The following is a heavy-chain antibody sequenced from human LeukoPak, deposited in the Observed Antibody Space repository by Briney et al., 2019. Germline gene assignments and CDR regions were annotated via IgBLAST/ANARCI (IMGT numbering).Heavy chain of an antibody. CDR1: GGSFSGYY. CDR2: INHSGST. Sequence: PSETLSLTCAVYGGSFSGYYWSWIRQPPGKGLEWIGEINHSGSTNYNPSLKSRVTISVDTSKNQFSLKLSSVTAADTAVYCCAREYYDILTGYYNWFDPWGQGTLVTVSS. CDR3: AREYYDILTGYYNWFDP. V-gene: IGHV4-34*01. J-gene: IGHJ5*02. D-gene: IGHD3-9*01.